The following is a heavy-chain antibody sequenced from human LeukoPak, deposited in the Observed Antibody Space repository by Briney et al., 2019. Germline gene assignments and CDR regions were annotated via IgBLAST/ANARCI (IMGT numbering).Heavy chain of an antibody. V-gene: IGHV4-4*07. Sequence: SETLSLTCTVSGGSISSDYWSWIRQPAGKGLEWIGRIYPSGSTNYNPSLKSRVTMSVDTSKNHFSLTLTSVTAADTAIYYCAREDSYGSYYFDSWGRGTLVTVSS. D-gene: IGHD5-18*01. J-gene: IGHJ4*02. CDR2: IYPSGST. CDR1: GGSISSDY. CDR3: AREDSYGSYYFDS.